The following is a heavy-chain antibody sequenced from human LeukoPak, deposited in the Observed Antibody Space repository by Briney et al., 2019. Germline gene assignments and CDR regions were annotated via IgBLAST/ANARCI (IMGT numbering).Heavy chain of an antibody. Sequence: SVKVSCKASGGTFSSYAISWVRQAPGQGLEWMGGIIPIFGTANYAQKFQGRVTITADESTSTAYMELSSLRSEDTAVYYCARGGHDFWSGYYRHDGMDVWGQGTTVTVSS. D-gene: IGHD3-3*01. J-gene: IGHJ6*02. CDR2: IIPIFGTA. V-gene: IGHV1-69*13. CDR1: GGTFSSYA. CDR3: ARGGHDFWSGYYRHDGMDV.